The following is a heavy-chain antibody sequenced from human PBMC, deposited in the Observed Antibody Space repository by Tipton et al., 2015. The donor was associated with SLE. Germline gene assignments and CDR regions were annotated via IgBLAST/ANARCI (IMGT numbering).Heavy chain of an antibody. CDR3: ARGREWNWSPYYMDV. J-gene: IGHJ6*03. Sequence: TLSLTCTVSGVSVTSGTYFWTWVRQPAGRGLEWLAYRFHDGNINYNPSLKTRLTMSVDTSRDQFSLTLNSVTAADTGIYYCARGREWNWSPYYMDVWGKGTTVTVSS. D-gene: IGHD1-1*01. CDR1: GVSVTSGTYF. CDR2: RFHDGNI. V-gene: IGHV4-61*01.